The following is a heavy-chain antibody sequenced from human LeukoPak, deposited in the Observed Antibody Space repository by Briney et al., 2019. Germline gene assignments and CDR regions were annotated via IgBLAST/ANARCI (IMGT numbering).Heavy chain of an antibody. J-gene: IGHJ4*02. Sequence: GGSLRLSCAASGFTFSSYSMNWVRQAPGKGLEWISYISTTGDRVQYADSVKGRFTISRDNTKNSLYLQLNSLRAEDTAIYYCARDTKDYWGQGTLVTVSP. CDR2: ISTTGDRV. D-gene: IGHD2-8*01. CDR1: GFTFSSYS. CDR3: ARDTKDY. V-gene: IGHV3-48*04.